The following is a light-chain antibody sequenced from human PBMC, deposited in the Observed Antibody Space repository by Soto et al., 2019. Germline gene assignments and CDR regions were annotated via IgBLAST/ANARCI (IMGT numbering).Light chain of an antibody. CDR3: VLYMGSGIWV. CDR2: STN. V-gene: IGLV8-61*01. J-gene: IGLJ3*02. Sequence: QTVVTQEPSLSVSPGGTVTLTCGLSSGSVSTSYYPSLYQQTPGQAPRTLIYSTNTRSSGVPDRFSGSILGNKAALTITGAQADDESDYYCVLYMGSGIWVFGGGAKLTVL. CDR1: SGSVSTSYY.